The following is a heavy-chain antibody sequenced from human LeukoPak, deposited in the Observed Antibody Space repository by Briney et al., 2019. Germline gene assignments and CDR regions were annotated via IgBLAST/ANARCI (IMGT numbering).Heavy chain of an antibody. D-gene: IGHD6-19*01. CDR2: IYSGGAT. J-gene: IGHJ4*02. V-gene: IGHV3-66*01. CDR3: AKDGGYSRGWYPYYFDY. CDR1: GFTVNRTY. Sequence: PAGSLRLSCAASGFTVNRTYLSWVRQAPGRGLEWVSVIYSGGATYYSDSVKGRFTISRDNSKNTLYLQMHSLRAEATAVYYCAKDGGYSRGWYPYYFDYWGQGTLVTVSS.